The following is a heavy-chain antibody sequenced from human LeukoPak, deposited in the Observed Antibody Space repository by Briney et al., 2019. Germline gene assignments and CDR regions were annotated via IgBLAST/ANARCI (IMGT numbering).Heavy chain of an antibody. CDR2: ISSDGSST. CDR3: ARGSDYDFWSGYYFY. CDR1: GFTFSSYW. V-gene: IGHV3-74*01. Sequence: GGSLRLSCAASGFTFSSYWMHWVRQAPGKGLVWVSRISSDGSSTSYADSVKGRFTISRDNAKNTLYLQMNSLRAEDTAVYYCARGSDYDFWSGYYFYWGQGTLVTVSS. J-gene: IGHJ4*02. D-gene: IGHD3-3*01.